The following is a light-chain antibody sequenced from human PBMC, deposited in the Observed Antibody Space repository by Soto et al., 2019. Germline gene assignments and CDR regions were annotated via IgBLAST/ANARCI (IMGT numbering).Light chain of an antibody. V-gene: IGKV1-27*01. CDR1: QGISNY. Sequence: DIQMTQSPSSLSASVGDRVTITCRASQGISNYLAWYQQKPGQVPKLLIYAAFTLQSGVPSRFSGSGTGTDFTLTISSLQPEDVGSYYYQKYNSGLPVTFGPGTKVDIK. CDR3: QKYNSGLPVT. CDR2: AAF. J-gene: IGKJ3*01.